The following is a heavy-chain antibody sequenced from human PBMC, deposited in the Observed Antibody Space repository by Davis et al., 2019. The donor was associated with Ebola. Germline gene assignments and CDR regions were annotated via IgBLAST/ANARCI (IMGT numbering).Heavy chain of an antibody. J-gene: IGHJ6*02. D-gene: IGHD1-7*01. CDR2: ISSSSSYI. CDR1: GFTFSSYS. V-gene: IGHV3-21*04. Sequence: GESLKISCAASGFTFSSYSMNWVRQAPGKGLEWVSSISSSSSYIYYADSVKGRFTISRDNSKNTLYLQMNSLRAEDTAVYYCAKVETSELELPYYYYGMDVWGQGTTVTVSS. CDR3: AKVETSELELPYYYYGMDV.